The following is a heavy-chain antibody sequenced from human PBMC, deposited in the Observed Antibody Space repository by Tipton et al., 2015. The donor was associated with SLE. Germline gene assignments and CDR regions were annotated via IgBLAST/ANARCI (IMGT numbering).Heavy chain of an antibody. CDR1: GGSISAYY. V-gene: IGHV4-34*01. CDR2: IGHTGST. CDR3: ATRGSSSWYFFDY. Sequence: TLSLTCAVYGGSISAYYWSWIRQPPGKGLEWIGEIGHTGSTNFNPSLKSRVAISADTSKRQFSLKLSSVTAADTAVYYCATRGSSSWYFFDYWGQGTLVTVSS. J-gene: IGHJ4*02. D-gene: IGHD6-13*01.